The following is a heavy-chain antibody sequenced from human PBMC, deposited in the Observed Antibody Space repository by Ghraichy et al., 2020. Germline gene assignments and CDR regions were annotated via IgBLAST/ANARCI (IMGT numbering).Heavy chain of an antibody. CDR3: ASWMHQAAAGTPRYYYGMDV. Sequence: SETLSLTCTVSGGSISSYYWSWIRQPPGKGLEWIGYIYYSGSTNYNPSLKSRVTISVDTSKNQFSLKLSSVTAADTAVYYCASWMHQAAAGTPRYYYGMDVWGQGTTVTVSS. D-gene: IGHD6-13*01. CDR1: GGSISSYY. J-gene: IGHJ6*02. CDR2: IYYSGST. V-gene: IGHV4-59*08.